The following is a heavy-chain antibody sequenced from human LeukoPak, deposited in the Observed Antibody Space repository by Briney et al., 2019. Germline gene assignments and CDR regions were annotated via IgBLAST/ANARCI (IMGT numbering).Heavy chain of an antibody. CDR2: ISSSGTTI. D-gene: IGHD2-2*01. V-gene: IGHV3-48*03. CDR1: GFTFSSYE. J-gene: IGHJ4*02. Sequence: PGGSLRLSCAASGFTFSSYEMNWVRQAPGKGLQWVSDISSSGTTIYYADSVKGRFTISRDNAKNSLYLQMNSLRAEDTAVYYCARKYCSTTSSLFDNWGQGTLVTVSS. CDR3: ARKYCSTTSSLFDN.